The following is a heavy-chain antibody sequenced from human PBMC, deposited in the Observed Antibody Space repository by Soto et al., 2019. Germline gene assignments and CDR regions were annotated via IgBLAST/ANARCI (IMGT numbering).Heavy chain of an antibody. D-gene: IGHD3-22*01. CDR1: GFTFISYA. CDR3: AKLDSSGYYGYFDY. V-gene: IGHV3-23*01. CDR2: ISGSGGST. J-gene: IGHJ4*02. Sequence: PGGSLRLSCAASGFTFISYAMSWVRQAPGKGLEWVSAISGSGGSTYYADSVKGRFTISRDNSKNTLYLQMNSLRAEDTAVYYCAKLDSSGYYGYFDYWGQGTLVTVSS.